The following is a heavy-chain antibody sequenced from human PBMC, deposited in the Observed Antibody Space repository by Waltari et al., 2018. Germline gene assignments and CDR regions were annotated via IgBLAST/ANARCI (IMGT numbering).Heavy chain of an antibody. Sequence: VQSGAEVMKPGASVKVSCRVSRGAITEHYIHWVRQAPGQGLEWMGWINPNGGDTNYAQRFQGRITLTWDTSISTAYMECRSLTSADTAVYFCAREYCGGECHLFDHWGPGTLVTVSS. CDR3: AREYCGGECHLFDH. CDR1: RGAITEHY. J-gene: IGHJ4*02. D-gene: IGHD2-21*01. CDR2: INPNGGDT. V-gene: IGHV1-2*02.